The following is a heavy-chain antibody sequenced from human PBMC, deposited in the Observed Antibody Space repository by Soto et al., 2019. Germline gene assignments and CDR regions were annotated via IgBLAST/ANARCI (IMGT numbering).Heavy chain of an antibody. CDR3: ARGAAAVWFAP. V-gene: IGHV1-18*01. CDR1: GYAFSTYG. CDR2: VSGYTGNR. J-gene: IGHJ5*02. D-gene: IGHD6-13*01. Sequence: QVQLVQSGAEVKKPGASVKVSCKASGYAFSTYGIIWVRQAPGQGLEWMGWVSGYTGNRNYAQKFQDRVTMTTDTSTSTASVELRSLRSDDTAVYFCARGAAAVWFAPWGQGTLVTVS.